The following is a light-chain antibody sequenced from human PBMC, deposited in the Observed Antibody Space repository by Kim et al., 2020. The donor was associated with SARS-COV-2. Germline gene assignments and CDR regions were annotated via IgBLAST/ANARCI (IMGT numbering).Light chain of an antibody. CDR1: SSLVVDYNY. V-gene: IGLV2-14*04. Sequence: QAITIACTGTSSLVVDYNYVSWYQQLPDQAPKLIIYDVSYRPSGVFTLFSGSKSGNTASLTISGLQAADEADYYCTSYTGADTVLFGGGTQLTVL. CDR2: DVS. CDR3: TSYTGADTVL. J-gene: IGLJ2*01.